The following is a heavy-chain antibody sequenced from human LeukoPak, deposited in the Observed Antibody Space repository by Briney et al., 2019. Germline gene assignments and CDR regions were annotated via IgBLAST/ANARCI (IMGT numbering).Heavy chain of an antibody. V-gene: IGHV1-2*06. Sequence: ASVKVSCKASGYTFSGSYIHWVRQAPGQGLEWLGRINPNSGDTNYAQNLHGRVTMTRDTSITTAYMELNSLTSDDTAVYFCARSAEHCNNGVCFTDYYMDVWGKGATVTVSS. D-gene: IGHD2-8*01. CDR1: GYTFSGSY. CDR2: INPNSGDT. J-gene: IGHJ6*03. CDR3: ARSAEHCNNGVCFTDYYMDV.